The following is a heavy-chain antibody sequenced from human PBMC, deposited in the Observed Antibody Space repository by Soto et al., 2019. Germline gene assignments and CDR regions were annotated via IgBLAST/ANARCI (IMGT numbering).Heavy chain of an antibody. J-gene: IGHJ4*02. Sequence: GGSLRLSCAASGFTFDSYAIHWVRQAPGKGLEWVAIISSDGTNKDYADSVKGRFTISRDNSKNTLYLQVNSLRPEDTAVYYCARDRGGSGWYVDYWGQGTLVTVSS. CDR1: GFTFDSYA. CDR2: ISSDGTNK. D-gene: IGHD6-19*01. V-gene: IGHV3-30-3*01. CDR3: ARDRGGSGWYVDY.